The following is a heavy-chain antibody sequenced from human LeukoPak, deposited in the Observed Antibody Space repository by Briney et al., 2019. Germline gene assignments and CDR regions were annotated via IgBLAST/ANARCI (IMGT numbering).Heavy chain of an antibody. CDR1: GFTFNTYS. V-gene: IGHV3-48*01. CDR3: ARKMYGDYFFDY. J-gene: IGHJ4*02. Sequence: PGGSLRLSCAASGFTFNTYSMNWVRQAPGKGLEWVSYIGGSSATIYYADSVKGRFTISRDNTKNSLYLQMNSLRAEDTAIYYCARKMYGDYFFDYWGQGTLVTVSP. CDR2: IGGSSATI. D-gene: IGHD4-17*01.